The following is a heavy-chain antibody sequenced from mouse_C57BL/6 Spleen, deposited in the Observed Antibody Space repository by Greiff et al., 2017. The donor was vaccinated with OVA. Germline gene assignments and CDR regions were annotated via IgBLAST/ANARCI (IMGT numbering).Heavy chain of an antibody. D-gene: IGHD2-5*01. CDR1: GYTFTSYD. CDR2: IYPRDGST. J-gene: IGHJ4*01. Sequence: VQLQESGPELVKPGASVKLSCKASGYTFTSYDINWVKQRPGQGLEWIGWIYPRDGSTKYNEKFKGKATLTVDTSSSTAYMELHSLTSEDSAVYFCARYPYSNYVDYAMDYWGQGTSVTVSS. V-gene: IGHV1-85*01. CDR3: ARYPYSNYVDYAMDY.